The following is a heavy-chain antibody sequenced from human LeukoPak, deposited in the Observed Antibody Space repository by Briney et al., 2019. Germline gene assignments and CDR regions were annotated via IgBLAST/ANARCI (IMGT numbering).Heavy chain of an antibody. CDR2: IKQDGSAK. D-gene: IGHD2-15*01. CDR1: GFTFRRHW. V-gene: IGHV3-7*03. J-gene: IGHJ4*02. CDR3: ARDNGWSADF. Sequence: PGGSLRLSCAASGFTFRRHWMYWVRQAPGKGLEWVANIKQDGSAKPYVDSVKGRFTISRDNAKNSLFLQMNSLRAEDTAVYYCARDNGWSADFWGQGTLVTVSS.